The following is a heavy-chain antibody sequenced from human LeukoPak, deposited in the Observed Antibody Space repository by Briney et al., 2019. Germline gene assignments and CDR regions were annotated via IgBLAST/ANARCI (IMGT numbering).Heavy chain of an antibody. Sequence: PGGSLRLSCAASGFTFSNYWMHWVRQAPGKGLVWVSRISSDGSVTTYADSVKGRFTISRDNVKNTLYLQMNSLRAEDTAVYHCARTAYTTSSLGFWGQGTLVTVSS. V-gene: IGHV3-74*01. CDR1: GFTFSNYW. J-gene: IGHJ4*02. CDR2: ISSDGSVT. CDR3: ARTAYTTSSLGF. D-gene: IGHD6-6*01.